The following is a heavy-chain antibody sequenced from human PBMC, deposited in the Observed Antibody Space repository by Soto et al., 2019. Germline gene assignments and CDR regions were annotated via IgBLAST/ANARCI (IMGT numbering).Heavy chain of an antibody. CDR2: IDPGDSYT. J-gene: IGHJ4*02. CDR1: GYSFTSDW. CDR3: ASSSRSRKAGDYYFDY. V-gene: IGHV5-10-1*01. Sequence: EVQLVQSGAEVKKPGESLRISCKGSGYSFTSDWITWVRQMPEKGLEWMGKIDPGDSYTSYSPSFQGHVTVSADRSISTAYLQWSSLKASDTAMYYCASSSRSRKAGDYYFDYWGQGTLVTVSS. D-gene: IGHD3-10*01.